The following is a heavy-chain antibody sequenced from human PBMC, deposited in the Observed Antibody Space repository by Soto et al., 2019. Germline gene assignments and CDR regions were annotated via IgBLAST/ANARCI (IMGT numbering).Heavy chain of an antibody. J-gene: IGHJ4*02. Sequence: QVQLVQSGAEVKKPESSVKVSCKAPGGTFSTYAISWVRQAPGQGLEWMGGIIPMFGTANYAQRFQDRVTITADESPNPVYVELSSLRSEDTAVYFCASGIQLWLRRINNGYSGWGQGTLVTVSS. D-gene: IGHD5-18*01. CDR2: IIPMFGTA. CDR1: GGTFSTYA. V-gene: IGHV1-69*12. CDR3: ASGIQLWLRRINNGYSG.